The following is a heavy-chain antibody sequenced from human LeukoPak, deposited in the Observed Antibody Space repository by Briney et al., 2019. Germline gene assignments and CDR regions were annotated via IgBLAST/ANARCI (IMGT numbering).Heavy chain of an antibody. Sequence: GGSLRLSCAASGFTFSSYAMSWGRQAPGKGLEWVSAIRGSGGVTYYADSVKGRFTLSRDNSKNTLYLQMNSLRAEDTAVYYCAKDAYCTRGVCYAGESYYFDYWGQGTLVPVSS. CDR1: GFTFSSYA. CDR2: IRGSGGVT. D-gene: IGHD2-8*01. J-gene: IGHJ4*02. V-gene: IGHV3-23*01. CDR3: AKDAYCTRGVCYAGESYYFDY.